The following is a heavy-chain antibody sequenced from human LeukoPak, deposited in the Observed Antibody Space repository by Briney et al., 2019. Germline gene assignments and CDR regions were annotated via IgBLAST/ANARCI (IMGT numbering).Heavy chain of an antibody. J-gene: IGHJ5*02. CDR2: INHSGST. V-gene: IGHV4-34*01. CDR1: GGSFSGYY. CDR3: ARRSWYIYWFDP. Sequence: PFETLSLTCAVYGGSFSGYYWSWIRQHPGKGLEWIGEINHSGSTNYNPSLKSRVTISVDTSKNQFSLKLSSVTAADTAVYYCARRSWYIYWFDPWGQGTLVTVSS. D-gene: IGHD6-13*01.